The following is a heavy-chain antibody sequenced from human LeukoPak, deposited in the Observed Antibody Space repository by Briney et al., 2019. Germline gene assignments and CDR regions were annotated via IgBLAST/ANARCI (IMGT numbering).Heavy chain of an antibody. CDR2: IYYRGST. Sequence: SETLSLTCTVSGGSISSYYWSWIRQPPGKGLEWIGYIYYRGSTNYNPSLKSRVTISVDTSKNQFSLKLTSMTAADTAVYYCARGHDYGDTFDYWGQGTLVTVSS. D-gene: IGHD4-17*01. J-gene: IGHJ4*02. CDR3: ARGHDYGDTFDY. CDR1: GGSISSYY. V-gene: IGHV4-59*01.